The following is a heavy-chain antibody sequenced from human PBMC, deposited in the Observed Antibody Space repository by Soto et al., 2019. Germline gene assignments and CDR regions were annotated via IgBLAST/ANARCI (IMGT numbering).Heavy chain of an antibody. J-gene: IGHJ3*02. CDR1: GGTFSSYA. CDR2: IIPIFGTA. V-gene: IGHV1-69*12. CDR3: ARGGDSSGYYYMGDAFDI. D-gene: IGHD3-22*01. Sequence: QVQLVQSGAEVKKPGSSVKVSCKASGGTFSSYAISWVRQAPGQGLEWMGGIIPIFGTANYAQKFQGRVTITADESTSTAYMELSSLRSEDTAVYYCARGGDSSGYYYMGDAFDIWGQGTMVTVSS.